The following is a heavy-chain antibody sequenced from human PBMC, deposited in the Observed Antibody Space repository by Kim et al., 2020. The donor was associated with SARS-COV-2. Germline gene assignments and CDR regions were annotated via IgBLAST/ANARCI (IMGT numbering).Heavy chain of an antibody. J-gene: IGHJ1*01. CDR2: ST. V-gene: IGHV3-23*01. Sequence: STYYADAVTGRFIISRDNSKNTLYLQMNSLRVEDTAVYYWAKGISAEYFQYWGQGTLVTVSS. CDR3: AKGISAEYFQY.